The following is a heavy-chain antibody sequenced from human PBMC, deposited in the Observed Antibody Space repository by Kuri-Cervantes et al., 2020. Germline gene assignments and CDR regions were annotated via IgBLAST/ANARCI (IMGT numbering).Heavy chain of an antibody. Sequence: ASVKVSCKASGYTFTSYGISWVRQAPGQGLEWMGWMNPNSGNTGYAQKFQGRVTMTRNTSISTAYMELSSLRSEDTAVYYCARPMDRRSSSWYVGLDYWGQGTLVTVSS. D-gene: IGHD6-13*01. CDR3: ARPMDRRSSSWYVGLDY. J-gene: IGHJ4*02. V-gene: IGHV1-8*02. CDR1: GYTFTSYG. CDR2: MNPNSGNT.